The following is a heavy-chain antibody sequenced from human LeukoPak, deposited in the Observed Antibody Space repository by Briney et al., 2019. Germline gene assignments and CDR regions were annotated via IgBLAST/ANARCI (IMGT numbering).Heavy chain of an antibody. V-gene: IGHV1-8*01. Sequence: ASVKVSCKASGYTFTSYDFNWVRQATGQRPEWMGWMSPNSGDTGYAQKFQDGVTMTRNTSISTAYMELSSLRSDDTAVYYCARGPPNWGYDYWGPGTLVTVSS. J-gene: IGHJ4*02. D-gene: IGHD7-27*01. CDR3: ARGPPNWGYDY. CDR2: MSPNSGDT. CDR1: GYTFTSYD.